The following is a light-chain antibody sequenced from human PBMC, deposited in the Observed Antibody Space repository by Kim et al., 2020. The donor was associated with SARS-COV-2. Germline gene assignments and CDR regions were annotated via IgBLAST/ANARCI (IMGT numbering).Light chain of an antibody. Sequence: EIVLTQSPATLSLSPGERATLSCRASQSVNTYLAWYQQRPGQAPRLLIYDASNRATGIPVRFSGSGFGTDFTLTISSLEPEDFAVYYCHQRSDWPLTFGGGTKLEI. V-gene: IGKV3-11*01. CDR3: HQRSDWPLT. CDR1: QSVNTY. CDR2: DAS. J-gene: IGKJ4*01.